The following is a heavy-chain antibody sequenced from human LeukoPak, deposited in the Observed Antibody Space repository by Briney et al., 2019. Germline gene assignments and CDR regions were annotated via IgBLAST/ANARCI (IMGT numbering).Heavy chain of an antibody. D-gene: IGHD3-16*01. CDR3: AREGEHPFLDAFDI. CDR1: GGSISSSSYY. CDR2: IYYSGST. J-gene: IGHJ3*02. Sequence: PSETLSLTCTVSGGSISSSSYYWGWIRQPPGKGLEWIGSIYYSGSTYYNPSLKSRVTISVDTSKNQFSLKLSSVTAADTAVYYCAREGEHPFLDAFDIWGQGTIVTVSS. V-gene: IGHV4-39*07.